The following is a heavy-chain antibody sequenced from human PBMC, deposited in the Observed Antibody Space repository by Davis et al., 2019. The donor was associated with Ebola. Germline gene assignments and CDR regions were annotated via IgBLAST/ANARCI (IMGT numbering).Heavy chain of an antibody. J-gene: IGHJ6*02. Sequence: SETLSLTCAVNGGSFNGYFWSWIRQPPGKGLEWIGEINHSGSTNYNPSLKSRVTISVDTSKNQFSLKLSSVTAADTAVYYCARARFLRYYYYYYGMDVWGQGTTVTVSS. CDR2: INHSGST. CDR3: ARARFLRYYYYYYGMDV. V-gene: IGHV4-34*01. D-gene: IGHD3-3*01. CDR1: GGSFNGYF.